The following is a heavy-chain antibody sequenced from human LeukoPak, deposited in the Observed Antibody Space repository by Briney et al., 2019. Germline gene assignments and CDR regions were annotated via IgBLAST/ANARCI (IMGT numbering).Heavy chain of an antibody. CDR2: LSSSGGDT. Sequence: PGGSLRLSCEVSGFTFSSYVMSWVRQAPGKGLEWVSALSSSGGDTSYEDSVKGRFTISRDNSKNTLYLQMNSLRAEDTAVYYCARDRGIVGADLDYWGQGTLVTVSS. CDR1: GFTFSSYV. D-gene: IGHD1-26*01. CDR3: ARDRGIVGADLDY. J-gene: IGHJ4*02. V-gene: IGHV3-23*01.